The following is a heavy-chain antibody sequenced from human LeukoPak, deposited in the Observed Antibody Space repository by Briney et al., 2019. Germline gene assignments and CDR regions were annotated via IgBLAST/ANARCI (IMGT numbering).Heavy chain of an antibody. V-gene: IGHV6-1*01. D-gene: IGHD1-7*01. CDR1: GDSVSSNNAA. Sequence: SQTLSLTCAISGDSVSSNNAAWNWIRQSPSRGLEWLGRTYYRSEWYSDYAVAVKSRITINPDTSKNQFSLQLNSVTPEDTAVYYCAREIWDNRNYVWFDPWGQGILVTVSS. CDR2: TYYRSEWYS. CDR3: AREIWDNRNYVWFDP. J-gene: IGHJ5*02.